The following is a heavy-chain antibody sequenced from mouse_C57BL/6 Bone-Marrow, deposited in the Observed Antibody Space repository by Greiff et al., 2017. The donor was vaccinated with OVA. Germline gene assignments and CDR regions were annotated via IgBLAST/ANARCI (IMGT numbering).Heavy chain of an antibody. Sequence: VQLQQSGAELVRPGASVKLSCTASGFNIKDDYMHWVKQRPEKGLEWIGWIDPENGDTEYDSKFQGKATITADTSSSTAYMQLSSLTSEDSAVYYCAREGVDDYDDWYFDVWGTGTTVTVSS. CDR1: GFNIKDDY. CDR2: IDPENGDT. CDR3: AREGVDDYDDWYFDV. D-gene: IGHD2-4*01. J-gene: IGHJ1*03. V-gene: IGHV14-4*01.